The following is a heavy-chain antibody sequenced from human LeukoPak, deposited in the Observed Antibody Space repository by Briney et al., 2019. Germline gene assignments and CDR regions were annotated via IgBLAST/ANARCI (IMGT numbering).Heavy chain of an antibody. CDR2: IYYSGST. CDR3: ARHTSQPGGSGSWYFDY. Sequence: SETLSLTCTVSGGSISSSSYYWGWIRQPPGKGLERIGSIYYSGSTYYNPSLKSRVTISVDTSKNQFSLKLSSVTAADTAVYYCARHTSQPGGSGSWYFDYWGQGTLVTVSS. CDR1: GGSISSSSYY. D-gene: IGHD3-10*01. V-gene: IGHV4-39*01. J-gene: IGHJ4*02.